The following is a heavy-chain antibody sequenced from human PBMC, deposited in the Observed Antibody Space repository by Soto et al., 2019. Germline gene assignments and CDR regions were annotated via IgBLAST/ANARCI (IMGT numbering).Heavy chain of an antibody. D-gene: IGHD2-21*01. CDR2: IIPIFGTV. J-gene: IGHJ3*02. CDR1: GGTFSSYA. Sequence: SVKVSCKASGGTFSSYAISWVRQAPGQGLEWMGGIIPIFGTVNYAQKFQGRVTVTADESTSTAYMELSSLRSEDTAVYYGARWCDDAFDIWGQGTMVTVSS. V-gene: IGHV1-69*13. CDR3: ARWCDDAFDI.